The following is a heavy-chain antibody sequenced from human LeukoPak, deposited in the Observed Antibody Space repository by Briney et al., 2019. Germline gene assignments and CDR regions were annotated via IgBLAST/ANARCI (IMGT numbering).Heavy chain of an antibody. D-gene: IGHD3-22*01. Sequence: ASVKVSCKASGGTFSSYAISWVRQAPGQGLEWMGGIIPIFGTANYAQKFQGRVTITTDESTSTAYMDLSSLRSEDTAVYYCASNPDYYDSSGYYSLCYWGQGTLVAVSS. V-gene: IGHV1-69*05. CDR2: IIPIFGTA. CDR3: ASNPDYYDSSGYYSLCY. J-gene: IGHJ4*02. CDR1: GGTFSSYA.